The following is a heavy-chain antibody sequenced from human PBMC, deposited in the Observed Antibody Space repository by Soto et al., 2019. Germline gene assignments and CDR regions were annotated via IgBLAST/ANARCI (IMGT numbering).Heavy chain of an antibody. J-gene: IGHJ3*02. CDR3: AAALWFGELLNAFDI. D-gene: IGHD3-10*01. CDR2: IVVGSGNT. V-gene: IGHV1-58*02. CDR1: GVTFTSSA. Sequence: SVKVSCKASGVTFTSSAMQWVRQARGQRLEWIGWIVVGSGNTNYAQKFQERVTITRDMSTSTAYMELSSLRSEDTAVYYCAAALWFGELLNAFDIWGQGTMVPVSS.